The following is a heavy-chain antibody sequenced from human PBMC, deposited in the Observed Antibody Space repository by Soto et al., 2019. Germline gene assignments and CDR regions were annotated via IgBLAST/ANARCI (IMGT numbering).Heavy chain of an antibody. CDR2: IYYSGST. CDR1: GGSISIGGYY. Sequence: SETLSLTCTVSGGSISIGGYYWSCIRQHPGKGLEWIGYIYYSGSTYYNPSLKSRVTISVDTSKNQFSLKLSSVTAADTAVYYCARVRQQLIRRWFDPWGQGTLVTVSS. J-gene: IGHJ5*02. CDR3: ARVRQQLIRRWFDP. D-gene: IGHD6-13*01. V-gene: IGHV4-31*03.